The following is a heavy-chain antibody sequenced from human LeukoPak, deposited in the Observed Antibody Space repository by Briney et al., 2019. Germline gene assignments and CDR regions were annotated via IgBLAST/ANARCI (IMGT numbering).Heavy chain of an antibody. D-gene: IGHD5-12*01. V-gene: IGHV3-23*01. Sequence: PGGSLRLSCAASGFTFSSYAMSWVRQAPGKGLEWVSGISGSAYSTYYADSVQGRFTISRDNSKNTLYLQMNSLRAEDTAVYYCVKEAGYSGYDYPDYWGQGTLVTVSS. CDR1: GFTFSSYA. CDR3: VKEAGYSGYDYPDY. CDR2: ISGSAYST. J-gene: IGHJ4*02.